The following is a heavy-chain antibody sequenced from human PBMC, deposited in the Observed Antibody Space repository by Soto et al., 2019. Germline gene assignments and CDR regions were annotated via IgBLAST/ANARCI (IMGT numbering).Heavy chain of an antibody. CDR3: VRDGLDYYDTERLYFDN. V-gene: IGHV1-24*01. CDR1: GYTLTELS. J-gene: IGHJ4*02. D-gene: IGHD3-22*01. CDR2: FDPEDGET. Sequence: ASVKVSCKVSGYTLTELSMHWVRQAPGKGLEWMGGFDPEDGETIYAQKFQGRVTMTEDTSTDTAYMELSSLRSEDTATYYCVRDGLDYYDTERLYFDNWGQGTLVTVSS.